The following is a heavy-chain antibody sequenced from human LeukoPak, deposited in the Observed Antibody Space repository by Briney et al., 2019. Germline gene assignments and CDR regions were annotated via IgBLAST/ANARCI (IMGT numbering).Heavy chain of an antibody. V-gene: IGHV4-4*07. CDR1: GGSISTYY. CDR3: ARRSKAAAALAFDI. D-gene: IGHD6-13*01. Sequence: SETLPLTCTVSGGSISTYYWSWIRQPAGKGLEWIGRIYTSGSTNYNPSLKSRVTMSLDTSKNHFSLNLSSVSSAHTAVYYCARRSKAAAALAFDIWGQGTMVTVSS. J-gene: IGHJ3*02. CDR2: IYTSGST.